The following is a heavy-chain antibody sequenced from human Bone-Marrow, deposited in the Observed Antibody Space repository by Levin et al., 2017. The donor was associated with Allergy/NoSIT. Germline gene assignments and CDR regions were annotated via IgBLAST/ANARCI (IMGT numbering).Heavy chain of an antibody. CDR1: GYTFMSYG. CDR2: KRGEKGEK. D-gene: IGHD3-10*01. Sequence: VKVSCKASGYTFMSYGLNWVRQAPGQGLEWMGGKRGEKGEKRERKKGKVRVTMTTDTSTNIAYMELRDLRSDDTAVYYCARDAGSFGSGMDFWGQGTLVTVSS. CDR3: ARDAGSFGSGMDF. V-gene: IGHV1-18*01. J-gene: IGHJ4*02.